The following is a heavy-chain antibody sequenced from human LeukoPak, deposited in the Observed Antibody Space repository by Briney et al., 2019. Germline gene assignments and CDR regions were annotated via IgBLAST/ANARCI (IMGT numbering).Heavy chain of an antibody. CDR2: IYYSGST. J-gene: IGHJ5*02. V-gene: IGHV4-39*01. D-gene: IGHD4/OR15-4a*01. CDR3: ARHGAEGVHNSFDP. Sequence: SETLSLTCSVWGLSISSSNSYGGWIREPRGRGVEWIGSIYYSGSTYYNPSLKSRFTITVDTSNNPFSLKLSSVTAADTAAYYCARHGAEGVHNSFDPWGQGTLVTVSS. CDR1: GLSISSSNSY.